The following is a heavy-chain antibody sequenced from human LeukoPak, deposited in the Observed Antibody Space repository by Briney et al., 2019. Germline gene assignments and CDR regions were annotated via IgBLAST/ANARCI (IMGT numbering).Heavy chain of an antibody. D-gene: IGHD6-13*01. Sequence: PSETLSLTCTVSGGSISSSSYYWGWIRQPPGKGLEWIGSIYYSGSTYYNPSLKSRVTISVDTSKNQFSLKLSSVTAADTAVYYCARRREQLAYNWFDPWGQGTLVTVSS. V-gene: IGHV4-39*07. CDR3: ARRREQLAYNWFDP. CDR1: GGSISSSSYY. CDR2: IYYSGST. J-gene: IGHJ5*02.